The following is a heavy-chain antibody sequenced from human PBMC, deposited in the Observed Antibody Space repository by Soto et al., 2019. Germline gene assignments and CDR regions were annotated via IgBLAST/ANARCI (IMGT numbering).Heavy chain of an antibody. CDR3: AREALTGTYYYYGMDV. V-gene: IGHV4-30-4*01. D-gene: IGHD1-20*01. J-gene: IGHJ6*02. CDR1: GGSISSSSYY. Sequence: PSETLSLTCTVSGGSISSSSYYWSWIRQPPGKGLEWIGYIYYSGSTYYNPSLKSRVTISVDTSKNQFSLKLSSVTAADTAVYYCAREALTGTYYYYGMDVWGQGTTVTVSS. CDR2: IYYSGST.